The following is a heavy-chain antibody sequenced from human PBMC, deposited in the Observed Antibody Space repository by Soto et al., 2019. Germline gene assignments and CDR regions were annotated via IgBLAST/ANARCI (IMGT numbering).Heavy chain of an antibody. J-gene: IGHJ6*02. V-gene: IGHV4-59*01. CDR3: ARDGDGRMTTNPYYYNGMDV. CDR1: GGSISSYY. D-gene: IGHD4-4*01. Sequence: NPSETLSLTCTVSGGSISSYYWSWIRQPPGKGLEWIGYIYNSGSTNYNPSLKSRVSISVDTSKYQFSLKLSSVTAADTAVYYCARDGDGRMTTNPYYYNGMDVWGPGTTVTASS. CDR2: IYNSGST.